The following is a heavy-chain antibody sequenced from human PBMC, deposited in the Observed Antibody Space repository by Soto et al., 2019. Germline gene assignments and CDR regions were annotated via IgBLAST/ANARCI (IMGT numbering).Heavy chain of an antibody. CDR2: FDPEDGET. CDR1: GYTLSELS. D-gene: IGHD6-13*01. J-gene: IGHJ4*02. Sequence: GASVKVSCKVSGYTLSELSMHWVRQAPGKGLEWMGGFDPEDGETIYAQKFQGRVTMTEDTSTDTAYMELSSLRSEDTAVYYCATASSCWYFNRLPAYYFHYWRQGTLVTVSS. CDR3: ATASSCWYFNRLPAYYFHY. V-gene: IGHV1-24*01.